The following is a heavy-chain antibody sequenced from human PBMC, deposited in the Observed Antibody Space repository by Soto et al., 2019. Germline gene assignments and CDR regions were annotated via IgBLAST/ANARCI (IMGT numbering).Heavy chain of an antibody. J-gene: IGHJ4*02. Sequence: EVQLVESGGGLVQPGGSLKLSCAASGFSFSGSAMHWVRQASGKGLEWVGRIRSKTFRYATEYSASLNGRFTISRDDSKNTTYLQMNSLKTEDTAVYYCTTLSEGYSNYWGQGALVTVSS. V-gene: IGHV3-73*02. CDR1: GFSFSGSA. D-gene: IGHD2-15*01. CDR2: IRSKTFRYAT. CDR3: TTLSEGYSNY.